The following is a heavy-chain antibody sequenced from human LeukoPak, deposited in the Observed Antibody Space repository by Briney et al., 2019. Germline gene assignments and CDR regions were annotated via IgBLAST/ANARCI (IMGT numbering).Heavy chain of an antibody. J-gene: IGHJ3*02. D-gene: IGHD6-19*01. CDR2: IIPIFGTA. V-gene: IGHV1-69*01. CDR3: ASYSSGSDDAFDI. CDR1: GGTFSSYA. Sequence: ASVKVSCKASGGTFSSYAISWVRQAPGQGLEWMGGIIPIFGTANYAQKFQGRVTITADESTSTAYMELSSLRSEDTAVYYCASYSSGSDDAFDIWGQGTMVTVSS.